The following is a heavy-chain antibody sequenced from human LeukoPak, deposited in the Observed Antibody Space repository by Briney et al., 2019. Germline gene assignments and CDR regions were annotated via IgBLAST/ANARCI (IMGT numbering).Heavy chain of an antibody. J-gene: IGHJ4*02. CDR1: GDSISSYY. CDR3: ARSGSYSGTFDY. Sequence: SETLSLTCTVSGDSISSYYWSWIRQPPGKGLEWIGYIHYSGSTNYNPSFKSRVTISVDTSKKQFTLKVSSVTPADTAVYYCARSGSYSGTFDYWGQGTLVTVSS. D-gene: IGHD1-26*01. CDR2: IHYSGST. V-gene: IGHV4-59*01.